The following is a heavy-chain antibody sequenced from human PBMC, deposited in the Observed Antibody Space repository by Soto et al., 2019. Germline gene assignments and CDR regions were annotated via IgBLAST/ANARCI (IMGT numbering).Heavy chain of an antibody. CDR2: IYYSGTT. Sequence: ASGTLSLTRGVHGRSFPGFYLGWVRPPPGKGLGWIGYIYYSGTTNYHPPLKSRFTISVDTSKNPLSLKMSSVTAADTAVYYCARGRGLAIAATSDYWGQGTLVTVSS. D-gene: IGHD6-13*01. V-gene: IGHV4-59*01. J-gene: IGHJ4*02. CDR1: GRSFPGFY. CDR3: ARGRGLAIAATSDY.